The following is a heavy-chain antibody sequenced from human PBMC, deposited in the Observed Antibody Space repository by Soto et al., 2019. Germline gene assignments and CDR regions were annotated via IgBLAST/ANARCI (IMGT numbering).Heavy chain of an antibody. CDR3: ARDNSGSSTSCYGDLNY. D-gene: IGHD2-2*01. V-gene: IGHV1-18*01. CDR1: GYTFTSYG. Sequence: QVQLVQSGAEVKKPGASVKVSCKASGYTFTSYGISWVRQAPGQGLEWMGWISAYNGNTNYAQKLQGRVTMTTDTATSTVYMELKSLRADDTAVYYCARDNSGSSTSCYGDLNYWGQGTLVTVSS. J-gene: IGHJ4*02. CDR2: ISAYNGNT.